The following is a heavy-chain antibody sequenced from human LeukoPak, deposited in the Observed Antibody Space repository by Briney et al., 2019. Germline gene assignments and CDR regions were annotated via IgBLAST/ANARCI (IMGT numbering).Heavy chain of an antibody. V-gene: IGHV4-34*01. CDR3: AKDSYGSGSSN. CDR2: INHSGST. Sequence: SETLSLTCAVYGGSFSGYYWSWIRQPPGKGLEWIGEINHSGSTNYNPSLKSRVTISVDTSKNQFSLKLSSVTAADTAVYYCAKDSYGSGSSNWGQGTLVTVSS. D-gene: IGHD3-10*01. J-gene: IGHJ4*02. CDR1: GGSFSGYY.